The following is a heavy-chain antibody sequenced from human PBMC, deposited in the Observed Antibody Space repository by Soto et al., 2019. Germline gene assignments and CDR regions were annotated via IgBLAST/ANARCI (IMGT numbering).Heavy chain of an antibody. CDR3: AKGRSSGGSCYSCWFDP. D-gene: IGHD2-15*01. Sequence: PGGSLRLSCAASGFTFSSYAMSWVRQAPGKGLEWVSAISGSSGSTYYADSMKGRFTISRDNSKNTLYLQMNRLRAEDTAVYYCAKGRSSGGSCYSCWFDPWGQGTLVTVSS. CDR2: ISGSSGST. CDR1: GFTFSSYA. J-gene: IGHJ5*02. V-gene: IGHV3-23*01.